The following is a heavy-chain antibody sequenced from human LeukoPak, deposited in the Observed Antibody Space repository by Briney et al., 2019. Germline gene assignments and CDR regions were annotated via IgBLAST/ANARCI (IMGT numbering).Heavy chain of an antibody. D-gene: IGHD2-21*01. J-gene: IGHJ4*02. CDR1: GFTFSSYW. Sequence: GGSLRLSCAASGFTFSSYWMHWVRQAPGKGLAWVSRINSDGSSTSYADSVKGRFTISRDNAKNTLYLQINSLRAEDTAVYYCARVIPRWDFDYWGQGTLVTVSS. V-gene: IGHV3-74*01. CDR2: INSDGSST. CDR3: ARVIPRWDFDY.